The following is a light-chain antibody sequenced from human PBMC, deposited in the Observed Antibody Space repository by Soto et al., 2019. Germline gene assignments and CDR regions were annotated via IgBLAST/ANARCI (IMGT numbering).Light chain of an antibody. CDR1: SSDVGSYNL. J-gene: IGLJ1*01. Sequence: HSALTHPASVAGAPVQSVTISCTGTSSDVGSYNLVSWYQQHPGKAPKLMIYEGSKRPSGVSNRFSGSRSGNRASRTITGLQAEDEADYYCCSYAGSSTFNVFGPGTKVTVL. CDR3: CSYAGSSTFNV. CDR2: EGS. V-gene: IGLV2-23*03.